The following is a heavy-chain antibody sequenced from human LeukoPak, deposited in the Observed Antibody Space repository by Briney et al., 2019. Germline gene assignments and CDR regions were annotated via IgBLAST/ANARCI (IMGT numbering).Heavy chain of an antibody. CDR2: IYYSGST. Sequence: PSQTLSLTCTVSGGCISSGGYYWSWIRQHPGKGLEWIEYIYYSGSTYYNPSLKSRVTISVDTSKNQFSLKLSSVTAADTAVYYCATHVGGSGSLQYFQHWGQGTLVTVSS. V-gene: IGHV4-31*03. D-gene: IGHD3-10*01. J-gene: IGHJ1*01. CDR3: ATHVGGSGSLQYFQH. CDR1: GGCISSGGYY.